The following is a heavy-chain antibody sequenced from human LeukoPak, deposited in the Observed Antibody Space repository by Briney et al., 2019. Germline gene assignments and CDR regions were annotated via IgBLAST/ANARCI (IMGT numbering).Heavy chain of an antibody. CDR1: GGSISSGVYY. CDR3: ARGDYSSSWYEYNWFDP. J-gene: IGHJ5*02. D-gene: IGHD6-13*01. CDR2: IYHSGSP. V-gene: IGHV4-30-2*01. Sequence: SETLSLTCTVSGGSISSGVYYWSWIRQPPGKGLEWIGYIYHSGSPYYNPSLKSRVIMSVNTSKNHFSLRLSSVTAADTAVYYCARGDYSSSWYEYNWFDPWGQGTLVTVSS.